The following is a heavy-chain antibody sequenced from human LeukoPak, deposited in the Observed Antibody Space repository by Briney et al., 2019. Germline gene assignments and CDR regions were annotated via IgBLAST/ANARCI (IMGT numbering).Heavy chain of an antibody. D-gene: IGHD3-22*01. CDR1: GFTFSSYA. CDR2: ISGGGGST. CDR3: AKGAYDSSGYYYNYYFDY. Sequence: GGSLRLSCAASGFTFSSYAMSWVRQAPGKGLEWVSAISGGGGSTYYADSVKGRFTISRDNSKNTLYLQMNSLRAEDTAVYYCAKGAYDSSGYYYNYYFDYWGQGTLVTVSS. J-gene: IGHJ4*02. V-gene: IGHV3-23*01.